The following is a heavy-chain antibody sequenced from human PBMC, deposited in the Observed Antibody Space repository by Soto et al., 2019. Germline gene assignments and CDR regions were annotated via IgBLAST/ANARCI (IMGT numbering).Heavy chain of an antibody. Sequence: QTGGSLRLSCAASGFTFSRYEMNWVRQAPGKGLEWVSYSSVSGSTIYHANSVKGRFTISRDNAKNSLFLQMNSLRAEDTAVYYCARLLGGHDSGDYYYYAMDVWGRGTTVTVSS. CDR1: GFTFSRYE. CDR2: SSVSGSTI. CDR3: ARLLGGHDSGDYYYYAMDV. D-gene: IGHD3-10*01. V-gene: IGHV3-48*03. J-gene: IGHJ6*02.